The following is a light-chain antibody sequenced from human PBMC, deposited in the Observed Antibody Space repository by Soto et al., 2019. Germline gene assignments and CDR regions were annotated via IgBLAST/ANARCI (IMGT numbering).Light chain of an antibody. J-gene: IGKJ5*01. CDR2: WAS. CDR1: RSVLYSSNKKNY. V-gene: IGKV4-1*01. CDR3: QQYYSTPLIT. Sequence: DIVMTQSPDSLAVSLGERATINCKSSRSVLYSSNKKNYLAWYQQKPGQPPKLLIYWASTRESGVPDRFSGSGSGTDFTLTISSLQAEDVAVYYCQQYYSTPLITFGQGTRLEIK.